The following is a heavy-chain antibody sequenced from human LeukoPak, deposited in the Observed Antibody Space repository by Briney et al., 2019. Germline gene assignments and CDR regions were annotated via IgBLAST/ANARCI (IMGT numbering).Heavy chain of an antibody. Sequence: SETLSLTCTVSGGSISSYYWSWIRQSPGKGLEWIGYIYYSGSTYYNPSLKSRVTISVDTSKNQFSLKLSSVTAADTAVYYCARDLFHRSSGMDVWGQGTTVTVSS. CDR1: GGSISSYY. CDR3: ARDLFHRSSGMDV. CDR2: IYYSGST. D-gene: IGHD3-22*01. V-gene: IGHV4-59*12. J-gene: IGHJ6*02.